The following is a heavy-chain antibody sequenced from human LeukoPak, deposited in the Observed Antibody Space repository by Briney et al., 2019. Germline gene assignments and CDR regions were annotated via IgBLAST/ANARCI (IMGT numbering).Heavy chain of an antibody. J-gene: IGHJ4*02. D-gene: IGHD2-15*01. CDR3: ARSGMGDY. V-gene: IGHV4-61*02. CDR1: GGSISSGNYY. CDR2: INTSGST. Sequence: SETLSLTCTVSGGSISSGNYYWSWIRQPAGKGLEWIGRINTSGSTNYNPSHKSRVTISLDTSKNQFSLNLSSVTAADTAVYYCARSGMGDYWGQGTLVTVSS.